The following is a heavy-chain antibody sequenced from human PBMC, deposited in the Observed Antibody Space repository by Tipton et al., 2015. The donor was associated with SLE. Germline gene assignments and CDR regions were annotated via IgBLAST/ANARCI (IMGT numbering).Heavy chain of an antibody. CDR1: GGSISSSSYY. Sequence: TLSLTCTVSGGSISSSSYYWGWIRQPPGKGLEWIGSIYYSGSTYYNPSLKSRVTISVDTSKNQFSLKLSSVTAADTAVYYCARGRGIAAAVLGAFDSWGQGTMVTVSS. J-gene: IGHJ3*02. CDR3: ARGRGIAAAVLGAFDS. D-gene: IGHD6-13*01. V-gene: IGHV4-39*07. CDR2: IYYSGST.